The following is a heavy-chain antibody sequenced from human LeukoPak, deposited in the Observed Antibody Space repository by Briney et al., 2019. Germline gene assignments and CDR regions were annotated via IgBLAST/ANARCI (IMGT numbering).Heavy chain of an antibody. CDR3: AREMGGYPFDY. CDR2: ISNSGSTI. Sequence: GGPLRLSRAASGFTFSDYYMSWIRQAPGKGLEWISYISNSGSTIYYADSVKGRFTISRDNAKNSLYLQMNSLRAEDTAVYYCAREMGGYPFDYWGQGTLVTVSS. CDR1: GFTFSDYY. J-gene: IGHJ4*02. V-gene: IGHV3-11*04. D-gene: IGHD5-12*01.